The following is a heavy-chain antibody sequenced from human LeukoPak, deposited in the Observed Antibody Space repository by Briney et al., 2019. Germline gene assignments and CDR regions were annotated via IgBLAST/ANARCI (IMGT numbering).Heavy chain of an antibody. V-gene: IGHV3-48*01. D-gene: IGHD4-11*01. CDR3: ARAPENSPEGTVVYFDY. Sequence: SGGSLRLSRGASGLTFSTYSMNWVRQAPGKGLEWVSYISSDSGTIYYADSVKGRFTISRDNAKNSLYLQMNSLRAEDTAVYYCARAPENSPEGTVVYFDYWGQGTLVTVSS. CDR1: GLTFSTYS. CDR2: ISSDSGTI. J-gene: IGHJ4*02.